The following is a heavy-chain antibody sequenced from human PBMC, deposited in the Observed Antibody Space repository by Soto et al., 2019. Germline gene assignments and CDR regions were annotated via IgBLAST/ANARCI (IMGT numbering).Heavy chain of an antibody. Sequence: SETLSLTCTVSGGSINNFYWSWIRQPPGKGLEWIGYIYYSGNTNYNPSLKSRLTISVDTSKGQFSLKLSSATAADTAVYYCSCGGTLRTYYFWGKGTLVPVSS. J-gene: IGHJ4*02. CDR2: IYYSGNT. D-gene: IGHD2-21*01. V-gene: IGHV4-59*01. CDR3: SCGGTLRTYYF. CDR1: GGSINNFY.